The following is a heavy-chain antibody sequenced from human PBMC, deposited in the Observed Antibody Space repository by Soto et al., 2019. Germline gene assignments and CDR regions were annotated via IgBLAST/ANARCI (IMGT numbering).Heavy chain of an antibody. V-gene: IGHV1-18*04. J-gene: IGHJ6*02. CDR3: AGENSNYDYYDGMDS. CDR2: ISAYNDNT. CDR1: GYAFTSFG. Sequence: SVKVTCKASGYAFTSFGITWVRQAPGQGLEWMGWISAYNDNTNYAQKFQDRVTMTTDTSTSTAYMELRSLRSDDTAVYYCAGENSNYDYYDGMDSWGQGSTVT. D-gene: IGHD3-10*01.